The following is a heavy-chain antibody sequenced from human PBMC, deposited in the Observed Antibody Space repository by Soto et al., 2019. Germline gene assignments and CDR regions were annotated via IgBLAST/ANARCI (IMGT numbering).Heavy chain of an antibody. Sequence: ASVKVSCKASGGTFSSYAISWVRQAPGQGLEWMGGIIPIFGTANYAQKFQGRVTITADESTSTAYMGLSSLRSGDTAVYYCARDLIYDILTGYDGGVYYYGMDVWGQGTTVTVSS. CDR3: ARDLIYDILTGYDGGVYYYGMDV. D-gene: IGHD3-9*01. V-gene: IGHV1-69*13. J-gene: IGHJ6*02. CDR2: IIPIFGTA. CDR1: GGTFSSYA.